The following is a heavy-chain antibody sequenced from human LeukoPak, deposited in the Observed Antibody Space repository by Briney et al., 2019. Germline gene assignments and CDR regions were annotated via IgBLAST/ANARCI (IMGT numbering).Heavy chain of an antibody. CDR1: GGTFSSYA. Sequence: SVKVSCKASGGTFSSYAISWVRQAPGQGLEWMGGIIPIFGTANYAQKFQGRVTITTDESTSTAYMELSSLRSEDTAVYYCARNIAAAAKEAFDIWGQGTMVTVSS. V-gene: IGHV1-69*05. CDR3: ARNIAAAAKEAFDI. CDR2: IIPIFGTA. J-gene: IGHJ3*02. D-gene: IGHD6-13*01.